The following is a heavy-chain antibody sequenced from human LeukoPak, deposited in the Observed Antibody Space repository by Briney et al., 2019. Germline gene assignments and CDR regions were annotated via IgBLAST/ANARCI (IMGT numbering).Heavy chain of an antibody. CDR1: GFTFSTYS. CDR2: IGTSSGYI. J-gene: IGHJ4*02. Sequence: GGSLRLSCAASGFTFSTYSMKWVRQAPGKGLEWVSFIGTSSGYIYYADSVKGRFTISRDNAKNSLYLQMNGLRAEDTAVYYCARVSPGWSLIDYWGQGTLVTVSS. CDR3: ARVSPGWSLIDY. V-gene: IGHV3-21*01. D-gene: IGHD6-19*01.